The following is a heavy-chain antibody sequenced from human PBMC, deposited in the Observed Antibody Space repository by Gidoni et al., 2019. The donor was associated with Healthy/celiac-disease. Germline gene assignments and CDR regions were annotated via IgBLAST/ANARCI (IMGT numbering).Heavy chain of an antibody. V-gene: IGHV1-69*01. CDR3: ARGSAAGNRGGVYYMDV. J-gene: IGHJ6*03. CDR1: GGTFSSYA. CDR2: IIPIFGTA. Sequence: QVQLVQSGAEVKKPGSSVQVSCKASGGTFSSYAISWVRQAPGQGLEWMGGIIPIFGTANYAQKFQGRVTITADESTSTAYMELSSLRSEDTAVYYCARGSAAGNRGGVYYMDVWGKGTTVTVSS. D-gene: IGHD6-13*01.